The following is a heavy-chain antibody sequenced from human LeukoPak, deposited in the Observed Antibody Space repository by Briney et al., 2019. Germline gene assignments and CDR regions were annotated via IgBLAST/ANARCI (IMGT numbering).Heavy chain of an antibody. Sequence: GGSLRLSCAASGFTFSNYWMSWVRQAPGKGLEWVAIIKQDGSEKYSVDSVKGRFIISRDNAKNSLYLQMNSLRAEDTAVYYCARDQRFLEWLPIDYWGQGTLVTASS. V-gene: IGHV3-7*01. CDR1: GFTFSNYW. J-gene: IGHJ4*02. D-gene: IGHD3-3*01. CDR3: ARDQRFLEWLPIDY. CDR2: IKQDGSEK.